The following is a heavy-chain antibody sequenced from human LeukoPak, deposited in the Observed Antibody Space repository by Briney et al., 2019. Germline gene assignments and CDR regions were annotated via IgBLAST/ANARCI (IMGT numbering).Heavy chain of an antibody. V-gene: IGHV1-2*02. CDR1: GYTFTGYY. Sequence: ASVKVSCKASGYTFTGYYIHWVRQAPGQGLEWMGWINPNSGGTNSAQKFQGRVTLTRDTSISTAYMELSSLRSDDTAVYYCARVDSSPRYAMDVWGQGTTVTVSS. CDR3: ARVDSSPRYAMDV. J-gene: IGHJ6*02. CDR2: INPNSGGT. D-gene: IGHD3/OR15-3a*01.